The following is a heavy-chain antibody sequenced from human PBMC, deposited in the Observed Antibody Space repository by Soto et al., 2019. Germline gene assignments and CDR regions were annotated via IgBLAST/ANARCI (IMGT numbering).Heavy chain of an antibody. Sequence: SETLSLTCAVYGGSFSGYYWSWIRQPPGKGLEWIGEINHSGSTNYNPSLKSRVTISVETSKNQFSLKLSSVTAADTAVYYCARARYCSSTSCYLYYYYMDVWGKGTTVTVSS. CDR2: INHSGST. CDR3: ARARYCSSTSCYLYYYYMDV. D-gene: IGHD2-2*01. J-gene: IGHJ6*03. CDR1: GGSFSGYY. V-gene: IGHV4-34*01.